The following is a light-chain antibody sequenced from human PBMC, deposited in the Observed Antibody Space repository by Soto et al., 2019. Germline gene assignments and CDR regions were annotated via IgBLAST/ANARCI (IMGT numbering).Light chain of an antibody. CDR2: GAS. CDR1: QSVSSNF. V-gene: IGKV3-20*01. Sequence: EIVLTQSPGTLSLSPGERTTLSCRASQSVSSNFLDWYQQKPGQAPRLLIYGASSRATGIPDRFSGSGSGTDFTLTISRLEPEDFAVYYCQQDYKFLAFGGGTKVDI. J-gene: IGKJ4*01. CDR3: QQDYKFLA.